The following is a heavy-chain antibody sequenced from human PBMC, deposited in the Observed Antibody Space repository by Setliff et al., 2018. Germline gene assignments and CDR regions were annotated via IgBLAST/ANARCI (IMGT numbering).Heavy chain of an antibody. CDR3: AREGRSSTRGWYMDA. D-gene: IGHD2-2*01. Sequence: PSETLSLTCTVSGGSISSHYWSWIRQPPGKGLEWIATVYHRGSTDYKPSLKSRATISVDTSKNQFSLKLTSMTAADTAVYFCAREGRSSTRGWYMDAWGKGTSVTVSS. V-gene: IGHV4-59*11. CDR2: VYHRGST. J-gene: IGHJ6*03. CDR1: GGSISSHY.